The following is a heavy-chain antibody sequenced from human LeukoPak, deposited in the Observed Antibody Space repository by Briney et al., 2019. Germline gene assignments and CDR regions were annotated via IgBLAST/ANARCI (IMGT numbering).Heavy chain of an antibody. CDR3: ARVDTVNYYYYMDV. CDR1: GYTFTSYG. V-gene: IGHV1-18*01. CDR2: ISAYNGNT. J-gene: IGHJ6*03. Sequence: ASVKVSCKASGYTFTSYGISWVRQAPGQGLEWMGWISAYNGNTNYAQKLQGRVTMTTDTSTSTAYMELRSLRSDDTAVYYCARVDTVNYYYYMDVWGKGTPVTVSS. D-gene: IGHD5-18*01.